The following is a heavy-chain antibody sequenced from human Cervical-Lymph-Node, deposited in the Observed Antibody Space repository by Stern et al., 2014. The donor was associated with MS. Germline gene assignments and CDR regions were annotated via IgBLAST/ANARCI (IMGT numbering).Heavy chain of an antibody. CDR1: GYTFTTYW. D-gene: IGHD6-19*01. CDR2: FYPADSDT. V-gene: IGHV5-51*01. J-gene: IGHJ4*02. Sequence: EVQLVESGAEVKKPGESLKISCKCSGYTFTTYWIGWVRQMPGKGLEWMGMFYPADSDTRYSPSFQGQVTFSADKSISTAYLQWSSLKASDTAMYFCARQLSSEALDYWGPGTLVTVSS. CDR3: ARQLSSEALDY.